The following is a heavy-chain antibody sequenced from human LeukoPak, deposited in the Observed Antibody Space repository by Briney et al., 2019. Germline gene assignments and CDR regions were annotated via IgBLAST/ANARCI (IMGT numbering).Heavy chain of an antibody. V-gene: IGHV4-39*01. J-gene: IGHJ5*02. Sequence: PSETLSLTCTVSRGSISSSSYYWGWIRQPPGKGLEWIGSIYYSGSTYYNPSLKSRVTISVDTSKNQFSLKLSSVTAADTAVYYCARHLVVPAASGWFDPWGQGTLVTVSS. CDR1: RGSISSSSYY. CDR2: IYYSGST. D-gene: IGHD2-2*01. CDR3: ARHLVVPAASGWFDP.